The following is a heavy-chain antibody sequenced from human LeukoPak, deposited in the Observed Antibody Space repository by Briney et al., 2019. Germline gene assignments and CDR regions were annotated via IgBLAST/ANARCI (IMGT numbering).Heavy chain of an antibody. CDR3: ATGNWRRWFGEPPFDY. V-gene: IGHV1-24*01. D-gene: IGHD3-10*01. CDR1: GYTLTELS. CDR2: FDPEDGET. Sequence: ASVKVSCTVSGYTLTELSMHWVRQAPGRGLEWMGGFDPEDGETIYAQKFQGRVTMTEDTSTDTAYLELSSLRSEDTAVYYCATGNWRRWFGEPPFDYWGQGTLVTVSS. J-gene: IGHJ4*02.